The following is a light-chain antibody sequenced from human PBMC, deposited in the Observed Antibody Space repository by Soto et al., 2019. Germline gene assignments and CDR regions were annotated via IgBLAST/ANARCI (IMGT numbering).Light chain of an antibody. CDR2: DAS. J-gene: IGKJ1*01. CDR1: QSISSY. Sequence: DIQMTQSPSSLSASVGDRVTITCRASQSISSYLNWYQQKPGKAPKLLISDASNLERGVPSRFSGSGSGTEFTLTINSLQPDDFATYYCQQYNPFSTWTFGQGTKVDIK. V-gene: IGKV1-5*01. CDR3: QQYNPFSTWT.